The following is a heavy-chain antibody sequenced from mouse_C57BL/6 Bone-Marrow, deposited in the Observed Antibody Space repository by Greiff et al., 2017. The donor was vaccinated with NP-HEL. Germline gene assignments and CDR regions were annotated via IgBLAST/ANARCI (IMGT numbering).Heavy chain of an antibody. CDR1: GFTFSDYY. D-gene: IGHD4-1*01. V-gene: IGHV5-16*01. Sequence: EVQLVEPEGGLVQPGSSMKLSCTASGFTFSDYYMAWVRQVPEKGLEWVANINYDGSSTYYLDPLKSRFIISRDNAKNILYLQMSSLKSEDTATYYCARDMGRYWYFDVWGTGTTVTVSS. CDR3: ARDMGRYWYFDV. J-gene: IGHJ1*03. CDR2: INYDGSST.